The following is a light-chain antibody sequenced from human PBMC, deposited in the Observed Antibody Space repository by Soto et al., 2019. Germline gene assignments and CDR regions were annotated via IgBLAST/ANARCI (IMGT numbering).Light chain of an antibody. CDR2: DAS. Sequence: IVLTQSPATLSLSPGERATLSCRASQSVSSYLAWYQQKPGQAPRLLIYDASNRATGIPARFSGSGSGTDFTLTISSLEPEAFAVYYCQQCSSWPLTFGGGTKVEIK. CDR3: QQCSSWPLT. J-gene: IGKJ4*01. V-gene: IGKV3-11*01. CDR1: QSVSSY.